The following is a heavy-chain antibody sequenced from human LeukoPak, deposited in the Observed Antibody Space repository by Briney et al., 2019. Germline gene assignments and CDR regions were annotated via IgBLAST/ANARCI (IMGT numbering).Heavy chain of an antibody. CDR3: ARVTPDYYDSSGYQSDAFDI. CDR2: IYYSGST. Sequence: SETLSLTCTVSGGSISSGGYYWSWIRQHPGKGLEWIGYIYYSGSTYYNPSLKSRVTISVDTSKNQFSLKLSSVTAADTAVYYCARVTPDYYDSSGYQSDAFDIWGQGTMVTVSS. D-gene: IGHD3-22*01. V-gene: IGHV4-31*03. J-gene: IGHJ3*02. CDR1: GGSISSGGYY.